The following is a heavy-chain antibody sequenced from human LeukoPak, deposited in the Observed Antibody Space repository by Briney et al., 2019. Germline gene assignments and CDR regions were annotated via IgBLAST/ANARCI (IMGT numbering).Heavy chain of an antibody. CDR3: ARRYGGIYQFDY. Sequence: GGSLRLSCAASGFTFDDFALHWVRQAPGKGLEWVSGISWNSGDIGYADSVKGRFTISRDNAKNSLYLQMNSLRAEDTAVYYCARRYGGIYQFDYWGQGTLVTVSS. J-gene: IGHJ4*02. V-gene: IGHV3-9*01. CDR1: GFTFDDFA. D-gene: IGHD4-23*01. CDR2: ISWNSGDI.